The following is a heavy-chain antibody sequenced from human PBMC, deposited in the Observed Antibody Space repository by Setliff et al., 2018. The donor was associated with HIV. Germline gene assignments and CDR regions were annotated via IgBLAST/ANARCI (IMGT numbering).Heavy chain of an antibody. V-gene: IGHV1-69*10. D-gene: IGHD3-3*01. CDR2: IIPILGIA. CDR1: GGTFSSYA. CDR3: AIGWSGYYTGIGS. Sequence: ASVKVSCKASGGTFSSYAISWVRQAPGQGLEWMGGIIPILGIANYAQKFQGRATITTDESTSTAYMELSSLRSEDTAVYYCAIGWSGYYTGIGSWGQGTLVTVSS. J-gene: IGHJ5*02.